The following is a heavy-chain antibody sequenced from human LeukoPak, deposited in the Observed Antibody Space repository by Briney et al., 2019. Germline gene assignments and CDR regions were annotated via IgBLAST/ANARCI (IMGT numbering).Heavy chain of an antibody. V-gene: IGHV3-53*01. CDR2: IYSGGST. D-gene: IGHD2-2*01. Sequence: GGSLRLSCAASGFTVSSNYMSWVRQAPGKGLEWVSDIYSGGSTYYADCLKGRFTISRDNSKNTLYLQMNSLRAEDTAVYYCAREVRYWGQRTLVTVSS. J-gene: IGHJ4*02. CDR1: GFTVSSNY. CDR3: AREVRY.